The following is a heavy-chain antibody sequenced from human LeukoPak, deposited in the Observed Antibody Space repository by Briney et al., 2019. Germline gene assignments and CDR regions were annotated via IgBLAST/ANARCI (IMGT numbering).Heavy chain of an antibody. CDR3: ARVGSEAGNYYYYGMDV. D-gene: IGHD3-10*01. V-gene: IGHV4-61*02. J-gene: IGHJ6*02. Sequence: PSETLSLTCTVSGGSTSSGSYYWSWIRQPAGKGLEWIGRIYTSGSTNYNPSLKSRVTISVDTSKNQFSLKLSSVTAADTAVYYCARVGSEAGNYYYYGMDVWGQGTTVTVSS. CDR1: GGSTSSGSYY. CDR2: IYTSGST.